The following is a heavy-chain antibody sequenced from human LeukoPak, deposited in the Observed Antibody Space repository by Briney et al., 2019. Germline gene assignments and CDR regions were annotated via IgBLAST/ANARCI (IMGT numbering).Heavy chain of an antibody. J-gene: IGHJ4*02. Sequence: PGGSLRLSCAASGFTFSSYGMSWVRQAPGKGLEWVSAISGSGGSTYYADSVKGRFTISRDNSKNTLYLQMNSLRAEDTAVYYCAKANDYYDSSGRIYTSPHFDYWGQGTLVTVSS. CDR2: ISGSGGST. CDR1: GFTFSSYG. CDR3: AKANDYYDSSGRIYTSPHFDY. V-gene: IGHV3-23*01. D-gene: IGHD3-22*01.